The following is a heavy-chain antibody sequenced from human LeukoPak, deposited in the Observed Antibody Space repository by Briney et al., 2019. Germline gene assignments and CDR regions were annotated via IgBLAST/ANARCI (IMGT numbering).Heavy chain of an antibody. CDR1: GYTFTSYA. CDR2: INAGNGNT. D-gene: IGHD6-13*01. Sequence: ASVKVSCKASGYTFTSYAMRWVRQAPGQRLEWMGWINAGNGNTKYSQKFQGRVTITRDTSASTAYMELSSLRSEDTAVYYCAIGAAAGNFDYWGQGTLVTVSS. V-gene: IGHV1-3*01. J-gene: IGHJ4*02. CDR3: AIGAAAGNFDY.